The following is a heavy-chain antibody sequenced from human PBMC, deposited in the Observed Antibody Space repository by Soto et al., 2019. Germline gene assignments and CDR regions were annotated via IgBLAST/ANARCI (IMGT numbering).Heavy chain of an antibody. D-gene: IGHD2-15*01. J-gene: IGHJ4*02. CDR1: GGAFSRYA. CDR3: ARGLPCDSCYNF. V-gene: IGHV1-69*05. Sequence: SVKVSCKASGGAFSRYAISWVRQATGQGPEWVGGIFPMYGNTGCAQKFQGRVTMTRDTSTSTAYMELSSLTSEDTAVYYCARGLPCDSCYNFWGQGSLVTVSS. CDR2: IFPMYGNT.